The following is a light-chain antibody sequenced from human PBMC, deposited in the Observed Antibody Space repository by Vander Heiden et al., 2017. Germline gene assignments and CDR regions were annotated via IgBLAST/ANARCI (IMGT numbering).Light chain of an antibody. J-gene: IGLJ3*02. CDR3: CSYAGSSTVV. Sequence: SPPTQPASVSGSPGQSITISCTGTSSDVGSYNLVSWYQQHPGKAPKLMIYEVSKRPSGVSNRFSGSKSGNTASLTISGLQAEDEADYYCCSYAGSSTVVFGGGTKLTVL. CDR1: SSDVGSYNL. CDR2: EVS. V-gene: IGLV2-23*02.